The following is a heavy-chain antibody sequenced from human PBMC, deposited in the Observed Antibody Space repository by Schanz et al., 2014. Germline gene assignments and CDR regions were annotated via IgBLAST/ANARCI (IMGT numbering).Heavy chain of an antibody. CDR3: ARDIAAAGTAGADY. D-gene: IGHD6-13*01. Sequence: QLQLQESGPGLVKPSETLSLTCTVSGGSISSSTYYWDWIRQPPGKGLEWIGSIYYSGSTYYNPSLKIGATIPGAPFKTLFPRGLSSVTAADTAVYYCARDIAAAGTAGADYWGQGSLVTVSS. J-gene: IGHJ4*02. V-gene: IGHV4-39*02. CDR2: IYYSGST. CDR1: GGSISSSTYY.